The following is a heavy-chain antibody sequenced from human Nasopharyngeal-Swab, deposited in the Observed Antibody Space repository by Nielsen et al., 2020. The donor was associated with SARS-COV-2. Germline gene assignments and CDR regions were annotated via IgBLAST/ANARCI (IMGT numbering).Heavy chain of an antibody. Sequence: ASVTVSCKASGYTFTGYYMHWVRQAPGQGLEWMGRINPNSGCTNYAQKFQGRVTMTRDTSISTAYMELSRLGSDDTAVYYCARDLGYIRYCSGGSCYQDYWGQGTLVTVSS. V-gene: IGHV1-2*06. CDR1: GYTFTGYY. J-gene: IGHJ4*02. CDR2: INPNSGCT. D-gene: IGHD2-15*01. CDR3: ARDLGYIRYCSGGSCYQDY.